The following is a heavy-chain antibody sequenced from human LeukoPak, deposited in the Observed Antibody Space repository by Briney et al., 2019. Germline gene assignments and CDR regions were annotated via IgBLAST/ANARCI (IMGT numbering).Heavy chain of an antibody. CDR3: ARDAADYAFDY. Sequence: ASVKVSCKAFGYTFTSNYMHWVRQAPGQGPEWMGVISPSGGSTTYAQKFQGRVTLTRDMSTSTDYLELSSLRSEDTAVYYCARDAADYAFDYWGQGTLVTVSS. CDR1: GYTFTSNY. J-gene: IGHJ4*02. V-gene: IGHV1-46*01. D-gene: IGHD3-16*01. CDR2: ISPSGGST.